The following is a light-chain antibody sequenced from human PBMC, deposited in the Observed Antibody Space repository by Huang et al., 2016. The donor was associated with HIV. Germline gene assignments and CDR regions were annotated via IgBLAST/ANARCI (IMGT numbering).Light chain of an antibody. V-gene: IGKV2-28*01. Sequence: DIVMTQSPFSLPVTPGEPASISCRSNQSLLHRNGYTYLDWYLQKPGQSPQLLIYLGSNRASGVPDRFSGSGSATDFTLKVSAVEAEDVGVYYCMQPLQTPWTFGQGTKLEIK. J-gene: IGKJ1*01. CDR1: QSLLHRNGYTY. CDR2: LGS. CDR3: MQPLQTPWT.